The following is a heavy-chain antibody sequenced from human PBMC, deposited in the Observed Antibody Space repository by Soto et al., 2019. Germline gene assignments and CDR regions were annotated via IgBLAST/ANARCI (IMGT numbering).Heavy chain of an antibody. CDR2: MNPNSGNT. V-gene: IGHV1-8*01. CDR3: ATRPPAGGWRGVFDY. CDR1: GYTFTSYD. D-gene: IGHD2-15*01. J-gene: IGHJ4*02. Sequence: ASVKVSCKASGYTFTSYDINWVRQATGQGLEWMGWMNPNSGNTGYAQKFQGRVTMTRNTSISTTYMELSSLRSEDTAVYFCATRPPAGGWRGVFDYWSQGTLVTVSS.